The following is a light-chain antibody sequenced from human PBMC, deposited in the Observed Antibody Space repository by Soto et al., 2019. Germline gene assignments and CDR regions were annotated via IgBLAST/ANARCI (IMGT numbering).Light chain of an antibody. CDR2: GAS. J-gene: IGKJ1*01. Sequence: EIVLTQSPGTLSLSPGERATLSCRASQSVSNNYLAWYQQKPGQAPRLLIYGASNRATGIPARFSGSGSGTEFTLTISSLQSEDYAVYYCQQYNNWPPTFGQVTKVDIK. CDR3: QQYNNWPPT. V-gene: IGKV3D-15*01. CDR1: QSVSNN.